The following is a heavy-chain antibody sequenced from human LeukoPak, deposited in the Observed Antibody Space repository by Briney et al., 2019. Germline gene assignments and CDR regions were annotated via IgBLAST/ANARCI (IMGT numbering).Heavy chain of an antibody. V-gene: IGHV4-34*01. J-gene: IGHJ4*02. Sequence: SETLSLTCAVYGGSFSGYYWSWIRKPPGKGLEWIGEINHSGSTNYNPSLKSRVTISVDTSKNQFSLKLSSVTAADTAVYYCARSRYYDFWSGYLDYWGQGTLVTVSS. D-gene: IGHD3-3*01. CDR2: INHSGST. CDR3: ARSRYYDFWSGYLDY. CDR1: GGSFSGYY.